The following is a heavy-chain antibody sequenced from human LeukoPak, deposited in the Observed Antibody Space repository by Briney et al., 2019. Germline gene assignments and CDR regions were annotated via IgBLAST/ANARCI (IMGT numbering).Heavy chain of an antibody. V-gene: IGHV5-51*01. J-gene: IGHJ3*02. CDR3: PRPRGVFNSEKAFDI. CDR1: GYSFTNYW. CDR2: IYPGNSDT. Sequence: GESLKISCKGSGYSFTNYWIAWVRQIPGKGLEWMGVIYPGNSDTRLSPSFQGQVPIPADRSIRPASLQWSSLKASDTAISSGPRPRGVFNSEKAFDIGGQGTMVSVS. D-gene: IGHD4-23*01.